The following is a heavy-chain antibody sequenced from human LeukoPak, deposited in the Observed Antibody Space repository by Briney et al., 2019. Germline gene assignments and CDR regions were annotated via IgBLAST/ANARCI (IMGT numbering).Heavy chain of an antibody. CDR3: AELELGY. Sequence: SETLSLTCAVYGGSFSGYYWSWVRQPPGKGLEWIGEINHSGGTNYNPSLKSRVTISVDTSKNQFSLKLSSVTAADTAVYYCAELELGYWGQGTLVTVSS. V-gene: IGHV4-34*01. J-gene: IGHJ4*02. CDR1: GGSFSGYY. CDR2: INHSGGT. D-gene: IGHD1-7*01.